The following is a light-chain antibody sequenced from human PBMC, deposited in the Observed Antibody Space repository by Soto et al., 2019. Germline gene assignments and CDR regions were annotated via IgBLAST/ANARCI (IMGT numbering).Light chain of an antibody. CDR3: CSYATGATWV. J-gene: IGLJ3*02. V-gene: IGLV2-23*01. CDR1: SSDVGGSKL. CDR2: EDT. Sequence: QSVLTQPASVSGSPGQSITISCTGTSSDVGGSKLVSWYHHHPGKAPKLIIYEDTKRPSGVSTRFSGSKSGNTASLTISGLQAEDEADYSCCSYATGATWVFGGGTKLIVL.